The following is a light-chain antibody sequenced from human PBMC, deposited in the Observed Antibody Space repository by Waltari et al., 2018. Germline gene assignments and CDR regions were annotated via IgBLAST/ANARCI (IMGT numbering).Light chain of an antibody. V-gene: IGLV3-25*03. CDR2: KDS. CDR1: ALPKQF. CDR3: QSADSTGTYWV. J-gene: IGLJ3*02. Sequence: SYEVTQPPSVSVSPGQTARITCSGDALPKQFVYWYQQKPGQAPVLMIYKDSERASGLPELFSGSSSGTTATLTISGAQAEDEAEYHCQSADSTGTYWVFGGGTKLTVL.